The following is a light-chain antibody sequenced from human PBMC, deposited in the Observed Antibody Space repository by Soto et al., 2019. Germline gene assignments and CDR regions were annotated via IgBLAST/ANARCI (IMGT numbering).Light chain of an antibody. J-gene: IGKJ2*01. V-gene: IGKV1-33*01. CDR3: QQYDNLPYT. Sequence: DIQMTQSPSSLSASVGDRVTITCQASQDISNYLTWYQQKPGKAPKLLIYDASNLETGVPSRFSGSGSGTDFTFNISSLKHEDIATYYCQQYDNLPYTFGQGTKLEIK. CDR1: QDISNY. CDR2: DAS.